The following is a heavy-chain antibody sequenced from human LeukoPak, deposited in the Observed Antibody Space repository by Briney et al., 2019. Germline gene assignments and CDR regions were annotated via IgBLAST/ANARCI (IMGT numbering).Heavy chain of an antibody. CDR1: GGSITNYY. J-gene: IGHJ4*02. CDR3: ARGPGSPSGDNYGRPLDY. CDR2: IYYSGNT. Sequence: SSETLSLTCTVSGGSITNYYWSWIRQPPGKGLECVGYIYYSGNTNYNPSLNSRVTISVDTSKKQFSLKLNSVTTADTAVYYCARGPGSPSGDNYGRPLDYWGQGTLVTVSS. V-gene: IGHV4-59*01. D-gene: IGHD5-18*01.